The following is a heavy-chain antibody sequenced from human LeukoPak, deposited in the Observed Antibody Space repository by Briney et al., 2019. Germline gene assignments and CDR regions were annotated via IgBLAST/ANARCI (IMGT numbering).Heavy chain of an antibody. D-gene: IGHD4-17*01. V-gene: IGHV4-34*01. CDR1: GGSFSGYY. Sequence: SETLSLTCAVYGGSFSGYYWSWIRQPPGKGLEWIGEINHSGSTNYNPSLKSRVTISVDTSKNQFSLKLSSVTAADTAVYYCARQGDYGDQTYYFDYWGQGTLVTVSS. CDR2: INHSGST. CDR3: ARQGDYGDQTYYFDY. J-gene: IGHJ4*02.